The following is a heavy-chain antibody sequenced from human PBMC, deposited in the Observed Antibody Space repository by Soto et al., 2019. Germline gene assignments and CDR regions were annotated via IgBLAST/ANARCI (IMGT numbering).Heavy chain of an antibody. Sequence: QLQLQESGSGLVRPSETLSLTCTVSGGSISSGGDSCSWIRQAPGKGLEWIGYIYHSGSAIYNPSLKRRVTRSADRSKNQFSLRLNSVTAADTAVYYCARAQIPHWFDPWGQGILVTVSP. V-gene: IGHV4-30-2*01. CDR1: GGSISSGGDS. J-gene: IGHJ5*02. CDR3: ARAQIPHWFDP. CDR2: IYHSGSA. D-gene: IGHD2-21*01.